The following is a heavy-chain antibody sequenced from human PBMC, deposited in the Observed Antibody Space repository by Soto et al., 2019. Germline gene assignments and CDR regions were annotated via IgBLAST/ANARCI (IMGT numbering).Heavy chain of an antibody. V-gene: IGHV3-74*01. CDR1: GFPFITYW. Sequence: WGSLRLSCAASGFPFITYWMHCFRQAPGKGPVWVSRINNDGSTTRYADSVKGRFTISRDNAKNTLYLQMNSLRAEDTAVYYCASQGLYYYGLDVWGQGTTVTVSS. CDR2: INNDGSTT. CDR3: ASQGLYYYGLDV. J-gene: IGHJ6*02.